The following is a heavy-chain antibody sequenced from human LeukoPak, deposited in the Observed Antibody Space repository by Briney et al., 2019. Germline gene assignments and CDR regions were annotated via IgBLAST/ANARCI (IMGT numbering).Heavy chain of an antibody. V-gene: IGHV1-2*02. J-gene: IGHJ4*02. D-gene: IGHD4-11*01. CDR2: INPNSGGT. CDR1: GYTFTGYY. CDR3: ARGDDYSKLPIIDY. Sequence: ASVKVSCKASGYTFTGYYMHWVRQAPGQGLEWMGWINPNSGGTNYAQKFQGRVTMTRDTSISTAYMELSRLRSDDTAVYYCARGDDYSKLPIIDYWGQGTLVTVSS.